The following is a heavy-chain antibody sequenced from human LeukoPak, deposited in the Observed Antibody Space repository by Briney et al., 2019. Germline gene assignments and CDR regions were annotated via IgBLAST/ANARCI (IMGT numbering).Heavy chain of an antibody. D-gene: IGHD5/OR15-5a*01. CDR2: IYYSGCT. Sequence: PSETLSLTCTVSGRSLSRYYSSWIRHPPRKGLEWIGYIYYSGCTNSNPSIKSRVTISVDTSKNQFSLKLSSVTAADTAVYYCARGVYSGLPRNWGQGTLVTVSS. CDR3: ARGVYSGLPRN. CDR1: GRSLSRYY. V-gene: IGHV4-59*01. J-gene: IGHJ4*02.